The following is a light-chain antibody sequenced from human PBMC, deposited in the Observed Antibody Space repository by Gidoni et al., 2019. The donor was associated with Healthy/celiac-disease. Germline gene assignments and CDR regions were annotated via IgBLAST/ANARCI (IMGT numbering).Light chain of an antibody. V-gene: IGLV2-14*01. J-gene: IGLJ3*02. CDR3: SSYTSSSTLV. CDR2: EVI. CDR1: SRDVGGYNY. Sequence: QSALTQPAYVSGSPGQSITISCTGTSRDVGGYNYVSWYQQHPGKAPKLMIYEVINRPSGVSNRFSGSKSGNTASLTISGLQAEDEADYYCSSYTSSSTLVFGGGTKLTVL.